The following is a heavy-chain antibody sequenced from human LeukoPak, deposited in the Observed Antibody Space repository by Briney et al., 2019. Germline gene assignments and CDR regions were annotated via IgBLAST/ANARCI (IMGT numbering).Heavy chain of an antibody. CDR2: ISSSGSTI. V-gene: IGHV3-11*01. J-gene: IGHJ6*02. CDR1: GFTFSDYY. D-gene: IGHD3-10*01. Sequence: PGGSLRLSCAASGFTFSDYYMSWIRQAPGKGLEWVSYISSSGSTIYYADSVKGRFTISRDNAKNSLYLQMNSLRAEDTAVYYCARPWDIRSAVRGVIPFGMDVWGQGTTVTVSS. CDR3: ARPWDIRSAVRGVIPFGMDV.